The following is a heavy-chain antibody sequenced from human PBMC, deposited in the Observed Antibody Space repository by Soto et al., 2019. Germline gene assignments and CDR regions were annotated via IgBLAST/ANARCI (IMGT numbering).Heavy chain of an antibody. Sequence: PGESLKISCKGSGYSFTSYWIGWVRQMPGKGLEWMGIIYPGDSDTRYSPSFQGQVTISADKSISTAYLQWSSLKASDTAMYYCARLSGYYGSGTGRYYYYGMDVWGQGTTVTVS. CDR3: ARLSGYYGSGTGRYYYYGMDV. J-gene: IGHJ6*01. D-gene: IGHD3-10*01. V-gene: IGHV5-51*01. CDR2: IYPGDSDT. CDR1: GYSFTSYW.